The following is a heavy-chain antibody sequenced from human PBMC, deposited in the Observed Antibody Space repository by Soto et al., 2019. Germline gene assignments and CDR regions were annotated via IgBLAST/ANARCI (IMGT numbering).Heavy chain of an antibody. Sequence: GGSLRLSCAASGFIFENFGMSWVRQAPGKGLEWISSISGSGFKKYYADSVKGRFTISRDNSKSTVYLELNNLSAEDTAVYHCEKNQGAEFVQLDTVDWFDTWGQGSVVTVSS. J-gene: IGHJ5*02. CDR1: GFIFENFG. CDR2: ISGSGFKK. D-gene: IGHD1-1*01. CDR3: EKNQGAEFVQLDTVDWFDT. V-gene: IGHV3-23*01.